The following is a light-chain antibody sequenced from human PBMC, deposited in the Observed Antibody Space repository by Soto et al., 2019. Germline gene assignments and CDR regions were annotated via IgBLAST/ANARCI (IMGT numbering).Light chain of an antibody. V-gene: IGKV1-5*01. CDR1: QSIRSW. Sequence: DIQMTQSPSILSASVGDRVTITCRASQSIRSWLAWYQQKPGKAPKLLMYDAYSLESGVPSRFSGRRSGTEFTLTIAGLQPEDFATYYCQQYESYSPRTFGGGTKVEI. CDR2: DAY. J-gene: IGKJ4*01. CDR3: QQYESYSPRT.